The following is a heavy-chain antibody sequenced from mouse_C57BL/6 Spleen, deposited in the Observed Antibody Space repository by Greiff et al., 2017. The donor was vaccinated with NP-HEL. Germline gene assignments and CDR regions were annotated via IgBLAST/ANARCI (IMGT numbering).Heavy chain of an antibody. CDR3: ARRGNSNYFWYFDV. V-gene: IGHV5-2*01. J-gene: IGHJ1*03. CDR1: EYEFPSHD. D-gene: IGHD2-5*01. Sequence: EVKLVESGGGLVQPGESLKLSCESNEYEFPSHDMSWVRKTPEKRLELVAAINSDGGSTYYPATMERRFIISRANTKKTLYLQMSSLRSEDTALYYCARRGNSNYFWYFDVWGTGTTVTVSS. CDR2: INSDGGST.